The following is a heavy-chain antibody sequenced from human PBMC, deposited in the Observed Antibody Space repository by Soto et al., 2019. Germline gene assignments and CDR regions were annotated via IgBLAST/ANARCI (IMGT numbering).Heavy chain of an antibody. CDR3: AKDREVDYDFWSGYDFDY. Sequence: GGSLRLSCAASGFTFSSYGMHWVRQAPGKGLEWVAVISYDGSNKYYADSVKGRFTISRDNPKNTLYLQMNSLRAEDTAVYYCAKDREVDYDFWSGYDFDYWGQGTLVTVSS. CDR1: GFTFSSYG. CDR2: ISYDGSNK. V-gene: IGHV3-30*18. J-gene: IGHJ4*02. D-gene: IGHD3-3*01.